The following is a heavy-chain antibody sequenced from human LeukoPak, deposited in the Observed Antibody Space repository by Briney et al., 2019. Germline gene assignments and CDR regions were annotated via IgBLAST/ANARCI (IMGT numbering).Heavy chain of an antibody. CDR3: AREVGSIRNDAFDI. CDR1: GFTFSNYW. J-gene: IGHJ3*02. CDR2: INTDGSST. Sequence: GGSLRLSCAASGFTFSNYWMHWVRQAPGKGLVWVSRINTDGSSTMYADSVKGRFTISRDNAKNTLYLQMNSLRAEDTALYYCAREVGSIRNDAFDIWGQGTMVTVS. D-gene: IGHD1-26*01. V-gene: IGHV3-74*03.